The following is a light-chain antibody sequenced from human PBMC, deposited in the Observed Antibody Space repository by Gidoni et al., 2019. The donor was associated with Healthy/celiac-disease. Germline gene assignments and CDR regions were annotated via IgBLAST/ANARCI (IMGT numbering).Light chain of an antibody. CDR3: QQYNTWPPWT. Sequence: EIVMTQSPATLSVSPGERATLSCRARQSVSSNLAWYQQKPGQAPRLLIYGASTRATGIPARFSGSGSGTEFTLTIRRLQSEAFAVYYCQQYNTWPPWTFGQGTKVEIK. CDR1: QSVSSN. V-gene: IGKV3-15*01. J-gene: IGKJ1*01. CDR2: GAS.